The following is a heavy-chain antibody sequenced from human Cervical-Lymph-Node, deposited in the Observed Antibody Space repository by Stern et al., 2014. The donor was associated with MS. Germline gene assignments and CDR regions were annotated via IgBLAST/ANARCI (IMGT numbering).Heavy chain of an antibody. CDR3: ATSAGFYSAMDV. V-gene: IGHV1-69*01. CDR2: IIPICGTA. D-gene: IGHD2-21*01. J-gene: IGHJ6*02. CDR1: GGTFSNSA. Sequence: DQLVESGAEVKKPGSSVKVSCRTSGGTFSNSAFSWIRQAPGQGLEWMGAIIPICGTATYAQRFQGRVTISAHESTNTAYMELSSLRSEDTAVYYCATSAGFYSAMDVWGPGTTVAVSS.